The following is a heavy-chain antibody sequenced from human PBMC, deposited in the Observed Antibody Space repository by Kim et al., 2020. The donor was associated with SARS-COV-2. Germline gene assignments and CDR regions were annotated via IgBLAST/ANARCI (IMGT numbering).Heavy chain of an antibody. CDR3: AKRLGASYSSSWWDYFDY. CDR2: ISYDGSNK. V-gene: IGHV3-30*18. Sequence: GGSLRLSCAASGFTFSSYGMHWVRQAPGKGLEWVAVISYDGSNKYYADSVTARFTISRDNSKNTLYLKMNSLRAEDTAVYYCAKRLGASYSSSWWDYFDYWGQGTLVTVSS. D-gene: IGHD6-13*01. CDR1: GFTFSSYG. J-gene: IGHJ4*02.